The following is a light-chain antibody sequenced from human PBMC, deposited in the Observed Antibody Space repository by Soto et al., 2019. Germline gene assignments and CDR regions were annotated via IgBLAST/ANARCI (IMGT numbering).Light chain of an antibody. Sequence: DIQMTQSPSTLSASVEDGVTITCRASQSIGTLLAWYQQKPGRAPTLLIYKASILESGVPSRFSGSGSGTEFSLTISSLQPDDSATYYCQQYNSYPLTFGQGTRLEIK. CDR3: QQYNSYPLT. CDR2: KAS. J-gene: IGKJ5*01. V-gene: IGKV1-5*03. CDR1: QSIGTL.